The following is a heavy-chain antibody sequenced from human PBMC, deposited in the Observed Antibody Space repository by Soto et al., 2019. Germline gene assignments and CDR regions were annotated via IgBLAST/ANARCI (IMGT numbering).Heavy chain of an antibody. D-gene: IGHD4-17*01. J-gene: IGHJ3*02. CDR3: AKGTTVTTIAFDI. CDR1: GFTFSNAW. V-gene: IGHV3-23*01. Sequence: GGSLRLSCAASGFTFSNAWMSWFRQAPGKGLEWVSAISGSGGSTYYADSVKGRFTISRDNSKNTLYLQMNSLRAEDTAVYYCAKGTTVTTIAFDIWGQGTMVNVSS. CDR2: ISGSGGST.